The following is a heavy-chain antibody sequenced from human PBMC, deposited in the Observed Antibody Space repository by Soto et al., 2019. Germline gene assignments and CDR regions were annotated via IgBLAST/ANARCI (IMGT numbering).Heavy chain of an antibody. J-gene: IGHJ3*02. D-gene: IGHD3-16*01. V-gene: IGHV3-33*01. CDR3: ARDATFGTKGGSFDI. CDR1: GVTFRIYS. CDR2: MWYDGTNK. Sequence: PGGSLRLSCAASGVTFRIYSMHWFRQSPGKRLEGGAVMWYDGTNKYYGESVKSRFTISRDNSENTLYLQMNSLRVEDTAVYYCARDATFGTKGGSFDIWGHGTLVTVSS.